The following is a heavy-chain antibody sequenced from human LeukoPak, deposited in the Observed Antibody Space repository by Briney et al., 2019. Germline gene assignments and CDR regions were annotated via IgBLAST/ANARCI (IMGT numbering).Heavy chain of an antibody. CDR3: IKDMGFDLLKDAFHV. CDR2: ISWDSGSQ. V-gene: IGHV3-9*01. J-gene: IGHJ3*01. CDR1: GFSFDDYA. D-gene: IGHD3-9*01. Sequence: GGSLRPSCVGSGFSFDDYAMHWARQVPGKGLEWVSRISWDSGSQAYADSVRGRFTISRDNAKNSLYLQMNSLRPEDTAFYYCIKDMGFDLLKDAFHVWGQGTLVTVSS.